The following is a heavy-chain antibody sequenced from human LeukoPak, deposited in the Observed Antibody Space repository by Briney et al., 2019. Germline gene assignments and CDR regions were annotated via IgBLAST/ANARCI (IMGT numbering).Heavy chain of an antibody. Sequence: SETLSLTCTVSGGSISSYYWSWIRQPPGKGLEWIGYIYYSGSTNYNPSLKSRVTISVDTSKNQFSLKLSSVTAADTAVYYCARDGNSGWKGGWYFDLWGRGTLVTVSS. V-gene: IGHV4-59*01. CDR1: GGSISSYY. J-gene: IGHJ2*01. CDR3: ARDGNSGWKGGWYFDL. CDR2: IYYSGST. D-gene: IGHD6-19*01.